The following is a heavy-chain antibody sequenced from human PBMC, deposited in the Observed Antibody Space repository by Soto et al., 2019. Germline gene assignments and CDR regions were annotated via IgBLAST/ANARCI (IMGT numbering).Heavy chain of an antibody. V-gene: IGHV4-59*08. J-gene: IGHJ3*02. CDR3: ARQGVSITMVRGVGGAFDI. D-gene: IGHD3-10*01. CDR2: IYYSGST. Sequence: PSETLSLTCPVSGGSITSLNWSWIRHPPGKGLEWIGSIYYSGSTNYKPSLKSRVTISVDTSRNQFSLKLSSVTAADTAVYYCARQGVSITMVRGVGGAFDIWGQGTMVTVSS. CDR1: GGSITSLN.